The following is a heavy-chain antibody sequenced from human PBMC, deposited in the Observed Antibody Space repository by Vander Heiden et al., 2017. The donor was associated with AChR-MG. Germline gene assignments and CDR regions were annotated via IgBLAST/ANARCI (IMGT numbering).Heavy chain of an antibody. CDR2: ILSNDEK. J-gene: IGHJ4*02. D-gene: IGHD1-1*01. CDR3: ARILYLKLRRTGTTIVFDY. CDR1: GFPLSHARKG. V-gene: IGHV2-26*01. Sequence: QVTLKESGPVLVKPTETLTLTCTVSGFPLSHARKGVSWIRQPPGKALEWPAHILSNDEKSYSTSLKSSLTISKDTSKSQVVLTMTNMDPVDTATYYCARILYLKLRRTGTTIVFDYWGQGTLVTVSS.